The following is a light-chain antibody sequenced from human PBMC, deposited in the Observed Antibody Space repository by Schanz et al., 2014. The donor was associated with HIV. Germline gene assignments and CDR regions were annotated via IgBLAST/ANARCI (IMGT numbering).Light chain of an antibody. CDR1: QSLLHSDGKAY. CDR2: EVS. Sequence: DIVMTQTPLSLSVTPGHPASISCRSSQSLLHSDGKAYLSWYLQKAGQPPQLLIHEVSNRFSGVPARFSGSGSETDFILKISRVEADDVGIYHCMQGIHRPWTFGQGTKVEIK. V-gene: IGKV2-29*02. CDR3: MQGIHRPWT. J-gene: IGKJ1*01.